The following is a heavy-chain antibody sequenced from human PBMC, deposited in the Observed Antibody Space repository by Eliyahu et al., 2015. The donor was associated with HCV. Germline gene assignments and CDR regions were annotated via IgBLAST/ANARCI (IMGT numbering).Heavy chain of an antibody. CDR3: AKDRATLYYFDY. D-gene: IGHD5-12*01. V-gene: IGHV3-23*01. CDR2: ITGSGGST. Sequence: SLVRQAPGKGLEWVSAITGSGGSTYSADSVKGRFTISRDNSKSTLYLQMNSLRAEDTAIYYCAKDRATLYYFDYWGQGTLVTVSS. J-gene: IGHJ4*02.